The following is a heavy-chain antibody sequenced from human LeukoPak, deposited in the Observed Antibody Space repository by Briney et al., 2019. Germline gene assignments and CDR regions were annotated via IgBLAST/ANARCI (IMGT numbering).Heavy chain of an antibody. Sequence: PGGSLRLSCAASGFTFSSYWMSWVRQAPGKGLEWVANIKQDGSEKYHVDSVKGRFTISRDNAKNSLYLQMNSLRAEDTAVYYCARGAPPYGFLSGDAFDIWGQGTMVTVSS. D-gene: IGHD2/OR15-2a*01. CDR2: IKQDGSEK. CDR1: GFTFSSYW. J-gene: IGHJ3*02. V-gene: IGHV3-7*01. CDR3: ARGAPPYGFLSGDAFDI.